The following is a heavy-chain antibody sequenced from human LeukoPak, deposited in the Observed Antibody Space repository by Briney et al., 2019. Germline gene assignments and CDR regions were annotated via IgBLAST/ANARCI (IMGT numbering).Heavy chain of an antibody. D-gene: IGHD3-10*01. CDR1: GYTFTGCY. CDR2: INPNSGGT. CDR3: ARDRLYYYGSGSYYLLDY. Sequence: ASVKVSCKASGYTFTGCYMHWVRQAPGQGLEWMGWINPNSGGTNYAQKFQGRVTMTRDTSISTAYMELSRLRSDDTAVYYCARDRLYYYGSGSYYLLDYWGQGTLVTVSS. V-gene: IGHV1-2*02. J-gene: IGHJ4*02.